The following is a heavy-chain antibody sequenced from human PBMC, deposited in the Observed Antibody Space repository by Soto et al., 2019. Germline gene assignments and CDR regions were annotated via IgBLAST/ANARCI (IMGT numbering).Heavy chain of an antibody. Sequence: SVKVSCKASGGTFSSYAISWVRQAPGQGLEWMGGIIPIFGTANYAQKFQGRVTITADEPTSTAYMELSRMRSEDTAVYYCARDKERTYYYDSSGYYYFEYWGQGTMVTVSS. CDR2: IIPIFGTA. J-gene: IGHJ4*02. CDR3: ARDKERTYYYDSSGYYYFEY. CDR1: GGTFSSYA. D-gene: IGHD3-22*01. V-gene: IGHV1-69*13.